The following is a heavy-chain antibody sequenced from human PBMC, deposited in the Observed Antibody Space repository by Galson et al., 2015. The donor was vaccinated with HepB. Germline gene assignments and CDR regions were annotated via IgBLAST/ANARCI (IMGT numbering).Heavy chain of an antibody. V-gene: IGHV5-51*03. Sequence: QSGAEVKKPGESLKISCKGSGYNFASYWIGWVRQTPGKGLEWMGIFYPGDSDTRYSPSFQGQVTISADKSISTAYLQWSSLKASDTAIYYCVTGRTPFYFHYWGQGTLVTVSS. CDR1: GYNFASYW. D-gene: IGHD2-8*02. CDR2: FYPGDSDT. J-gene: IGHJ4*02. CDR3: VTGRTPFYFHY.